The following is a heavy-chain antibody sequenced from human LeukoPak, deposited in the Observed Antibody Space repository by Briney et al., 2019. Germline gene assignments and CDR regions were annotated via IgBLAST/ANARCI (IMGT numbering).Heavy chain of an antibody. CDR3: ARVKTGYCSGGSCSAVAFDI. CDR1: GGSVSSYY. J-gene: IGHJ3*02. CDR2: IYTSGST. Sequence: SETLSLTCTVSGGSVSSYYWSWIRQPAGKGLEWIGHIYTSGSTNYGPSLKSRVTMSVDTSKNQFSLKLSSVTAADTAVYYCARVKTGYCSGGSCSAVAFDIWGQGTMVTVSS. V-gene: IGHV4-4*07. D-gene: IGHD2-15*01.